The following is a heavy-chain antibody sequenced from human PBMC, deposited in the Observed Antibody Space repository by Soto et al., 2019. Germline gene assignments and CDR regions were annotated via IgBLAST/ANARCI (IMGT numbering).Heavy chain of an antibody. V-gene: IGHV3-30*18. J-gene: IGHJ4*02. CDR1: GFTFSSYG. CDR3: AKEVPTNPLDY. D-gene: IGHD5-12*01. Sequence: GGSLRLSCAASGFTFSSYGMHWFRQAPGKGLEWVAIISYNASNKSYADSVRGRFTISRDNSKSTMYLQMNSLTTEDTAVYYCAKEVPTNPLDYWGQGTLVTVSS. CDR2: ISYNASNK.